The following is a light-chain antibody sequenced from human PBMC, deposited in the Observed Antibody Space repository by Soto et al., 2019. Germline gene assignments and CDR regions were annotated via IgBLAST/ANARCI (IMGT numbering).Light chain of an antibody. CDR3: QQYNNWPPWT. CDR2: GAS. Sequence: DIVMTQSPATLSVAPGDRATLSCRASQSITSSLAWYQQKPGQAPRLLIYGASTRATGIPLRFSGSGSGTDFTLTISSLQSEDFAVYYCQQYNNWPPWTFGQGTKVDIK. CDR1: QSITSS. J-gene: IGKJ1*01. V-gene: IGKV3-15*01.